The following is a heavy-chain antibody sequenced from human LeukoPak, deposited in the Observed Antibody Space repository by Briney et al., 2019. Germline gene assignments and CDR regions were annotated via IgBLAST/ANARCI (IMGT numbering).Heavy chain of an antibody. Sequence: PGGPLRLSCAASGFTFSSYAMSWVRQAPGKGLEWVSAISGSGGSTYYADSVKGRFTISRDNSRNTLYLQMDSLRPEDTATYYCAKVAYVSGSGTSHEWGQGTLVTVSS. CDR2: ISGSGGST. V-gene: IGHV3-23*01. CDR1: GFTFSSYA. CDR3: AKVAYVSGSGTSHE. D-gene: IGHD3-10*01. J-gene: IGHJ4*02.